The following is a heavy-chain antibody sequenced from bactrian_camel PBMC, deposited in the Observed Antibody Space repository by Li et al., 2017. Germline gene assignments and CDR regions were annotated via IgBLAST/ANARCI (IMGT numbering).Heavy chain of an antibody. J-gene: IGHJ6*01. Sequence: VESGGDLVQPGGSLRLSCTASGFTFRDYSMSWVRQVPGKGLEWVSYINSGGSITYYSDSVKGRFTISRDNAKNTVYLQMNSLKSEDTALYYCATDYGSGAFAAWGQGTQVTVS. CDR2: INSGGSIT. CDR1: GFTFRDYS. V-gene: IGHV3S35*01. D-gene: IGHD4*01. CDR3: ATDYGSGAFAA.